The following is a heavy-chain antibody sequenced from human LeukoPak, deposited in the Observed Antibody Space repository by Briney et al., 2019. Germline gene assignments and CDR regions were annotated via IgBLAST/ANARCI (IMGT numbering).Heavy chain of an antibody. CDR3: ARFDCSGGSCYSGGFDY. CDR2: MNPNSGNT. V-gene: IGHV1-8*01. J-gene: IGHJ4*02. CDR1: GYTFTSYD. Sequence: ASVKVSCKASGYTFTSYDINWVRQATGQGLEWMGWMNPNSGNTGYAQKFQGRVTMTRNTSISTAYMELSSLRSEDTAVYNCARFDCSGGSCYSGGFDYWGQGTLVTVSS. D-gene: IGHD2-15*01.